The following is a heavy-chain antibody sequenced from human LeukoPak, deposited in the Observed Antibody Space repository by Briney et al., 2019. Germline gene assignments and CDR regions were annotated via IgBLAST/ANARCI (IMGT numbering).Heavy chain of an antibody. CDR1: GYSISSGYY. CDR3: ARDRGSTGTIDY. D-gene: IGHD2-8*02. V-gene: IGHV4-38-2*02. CDR2: ISHSGST. Sequence: PSETLSLTCTVSGYSISSGYYWGWIRQSPGKGLEWIEIISHSGSTYDNPSLKSRVTISLDTSKNQISLRLRSVTAADTAVYYCARDRGSTGTIDYWGQGILVTVSS. J-gene: IGHJ4*02.